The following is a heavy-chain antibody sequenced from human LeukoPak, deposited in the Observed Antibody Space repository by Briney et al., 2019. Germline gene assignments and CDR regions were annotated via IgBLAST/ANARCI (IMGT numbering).Heavy chain of an antibody. J-gene: IGHJ5*02. V-gene: IGHV4-59*01. Sequence: ETLSLTCTVSGGSISSYYWSWIRQLPGKGLEWIGYIYYSGSTNYNPSLTSRGTISVETYKNKFSLKLSSVTAADTAVYYCARVIAAAGTEWFDPWGQGTLVTVSS. D-gene: IGHD6-13*01. CDR2: IYYSGST. CDR3: ARVIAAAGTEWFDP. CDR1: GGSISSYY.